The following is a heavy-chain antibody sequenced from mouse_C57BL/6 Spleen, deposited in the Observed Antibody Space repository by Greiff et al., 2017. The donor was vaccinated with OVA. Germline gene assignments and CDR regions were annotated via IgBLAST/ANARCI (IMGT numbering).Heavy chain of an antibody. Sequence: EVQLVESGGGLVKPGGSLKLSCAASGFTFSSYTMSWVRQTPEKRLEWVATISGGGGNTYYPDSVKGRFTISSDNAKNTLYLQMSSLRSEDTAFNYCARHWTLANWDFDYWGQGTTLTVSS. CDR3: ARHWTLANWDFDY. D-gene: IGHD4-1*01. CDR1: GFTFSSYT. CDR2: ISGGGGNT. V-gene: IGHV5-9*01. J-gene: IGHJ2*01.